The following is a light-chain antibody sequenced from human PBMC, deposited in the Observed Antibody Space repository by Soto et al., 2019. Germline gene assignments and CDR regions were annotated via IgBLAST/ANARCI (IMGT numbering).Light chain of an antibody. J-gene: IGLJ2*01. CDR3: SSYSSGSTLVL. CDR1: DSDIGSYNF. CDR2: EVT. V-gene: IGLV2-14*01. Sequence: QSVLTQPASVSGSPGQSITISCTGSDSDIGSYNFVSWFQQHSGQVPKLIIYEVTNRPSGVSDRFSGSKSGRTASLTISGIQAGDEADYYCSSYSSGSTLVLVGGGTKLTVL.